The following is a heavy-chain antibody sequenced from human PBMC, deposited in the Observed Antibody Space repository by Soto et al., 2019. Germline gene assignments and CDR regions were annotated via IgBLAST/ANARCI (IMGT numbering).Heavy chain of an antibody. V-gene: IGHV1-24*01. Sequence: VSCKVSGYTLTELSMHWVRKAPGKGLEWMGGFDPEDGETIYAQKFQGRVTMTEDTSTDTAYMELSSLRSEDTAVYYCATDVAYCGVDCYANWGQGTLVTVSS. CDR1: GYTLTELS. J-gene: IGHJ4*02. D-gene: IGHD2-21*02. CDR2: FDPEDGET. CDR3: ATDVAYCGVDCYAN.